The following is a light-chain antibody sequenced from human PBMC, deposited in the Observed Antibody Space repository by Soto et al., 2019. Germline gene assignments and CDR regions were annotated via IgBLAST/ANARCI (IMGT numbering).Light chain of an antibody. CDR2: GTS. CDR1: QSVDNH. CDR3: QQRSNWPAIT. Sequence: EIVLTQSPATLSSFPGDRVTLSCRASQSVDNHYIAWCQQKPGQAPRLLIYGTSTRPPGIPDRFSGSGSGTDFTLTISSLEPEDFAVYYCQQRSNWPAITFGQGTRLEIK. V-gene: IGKV3-11*01. J-gene: IGKJ5*01.